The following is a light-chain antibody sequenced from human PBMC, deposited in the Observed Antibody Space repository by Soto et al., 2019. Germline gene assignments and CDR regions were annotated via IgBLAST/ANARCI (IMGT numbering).Light chain of an antibody. J-gene: IGLJ2*01. CDR3: CSYAGSSTSLV. V-gene: IGLV2-23*02. CDR1: SSDVGSYNL. CDR2: EVS. Sequence: QSALTQPASVSGSPGQSITISCTGTSSDVGSYNLVSWYQQHPGKAPKLMIYEVSMRPSGVSNRFSGSKFGNTASLTISGLQAEDEADYYCCSYAGSSTSLVFGGGTKLTVL.